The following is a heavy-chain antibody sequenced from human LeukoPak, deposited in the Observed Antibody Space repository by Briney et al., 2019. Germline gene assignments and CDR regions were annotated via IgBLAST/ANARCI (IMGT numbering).Heavy chain of an antibody. Sequence: GGSLRLSCAASGFTFSDYYMSWIRQAPGKGLEWVSYISSSGSTIYYADSVKGRFTISRDNANNSLYLQMNSLRAEDTAVYYCAREWEQQLVIDYWGQGTLVTVSS. V-gene: IGHV3-11*04. CDR1: GFTFSDYY. J-gene: IGHJ4*02. D-gene: IGHD6-13*01. CDR2: ISSSGSTI. CDR3: AREWEQQLVIDY.